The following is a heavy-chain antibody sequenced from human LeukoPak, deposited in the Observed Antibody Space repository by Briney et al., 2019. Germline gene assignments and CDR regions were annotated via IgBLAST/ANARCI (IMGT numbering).Heavy chain of an antibody. J-gene: IGHJ4*02. D-gene: IGHD5-12*01. Sequence: SETLSLTCTVSGGSISSSSYYWGWIRQPPGKGLEWIGSIYYSGSTYYNPSLKSRVTISVDTSKNQFSLKLSSVTAADTAVYYCARESRSQRQGGPRVATKLFDYWGQGTLVTVSS. V-gene: IGHV4-39*07. CDR2: IYYSGST. CDR3: ARESRSQRQGGPRVATKLFDY. CDR1: GGSISSSSYY.